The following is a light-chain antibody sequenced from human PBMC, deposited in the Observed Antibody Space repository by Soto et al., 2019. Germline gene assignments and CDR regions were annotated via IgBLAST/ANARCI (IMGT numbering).Light chain of an antibody. CDR2: GAS. CDR3: QQYGNSPQT. J-gene: IGKJ1*01. V-gene: IGKV3-20*01. Sequence: EILLTHSPGTLSLSPGERATLSCRASQSVSSSYVAWYQQTPGQAPRLLIYGASSRATGIPDRFRGSGSGTDFTLTISRLEPEDFAVYYCQQYGNSPQTFGQGTKVDIK. CDR1: QSVSSSY.